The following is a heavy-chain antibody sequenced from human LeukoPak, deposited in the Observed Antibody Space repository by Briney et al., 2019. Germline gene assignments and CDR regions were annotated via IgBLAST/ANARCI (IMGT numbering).Heavy chain of an antibody. D-gene: IGHD3-22*01. Sequence: ASVKVSCKASGYTFTSYDINWVRQATGQGLEWMGWMKPNRGKAGYAQKFQGRVTINRNTSISTAYMELNSLRSEHTAVYYCARGDSSGYYYFDYWGQRTLVTLCS. CDR3: ARGDSSGYYYFDY. V-gene: IGHV1-8*03. CDR1: GYTFTSYD. J-gene: IGHJ4*02. CDR2: MKPNRGKA.